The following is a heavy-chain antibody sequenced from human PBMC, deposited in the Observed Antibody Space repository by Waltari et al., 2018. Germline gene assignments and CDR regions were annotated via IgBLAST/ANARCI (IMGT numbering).Heavy chain of an antibody. CDR1: GFTFSSYA. J-gene: IGHJ6*02. CDR3: AKEKEVGGVFGYYYGMDV. CDR2: ISGRGGST. V-gene: IGHV3-23*04. D-gene: IGHD3-16*01. Sequence: EVQLVESGGGLVQPGGSLRLSCAASGFTFSSYAMSWVRQAPGKGLEWVSAISGRGGSTYYADSVKGRFTISRDNSKNTLYLQMNSLRAEETAVYYCAKEKEVGGVFGYYYGMDVWGQGTTVTVSS.